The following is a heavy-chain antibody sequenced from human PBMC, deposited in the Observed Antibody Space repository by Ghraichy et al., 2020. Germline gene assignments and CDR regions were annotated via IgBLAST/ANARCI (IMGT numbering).Heavy chain of an antibody. D-gene: IGHD3-10*02. V-gene: IGHV4-59*08. J-gene: IGHJ4*02. CDR1: GGSITNNY. CDR2: IFSSGDT. Sequence: SETLSLTCAVSGGSITNNYWTWIRQSPEKGLEWIGYIFSSGDTNYNPSLRSRLTLSIDTSKNQFSLHLNSVTAADTAVYYFASRQAGGSLAYVDYFDSWGQGSLVTVSS. CDR3: ASRQAGGSLAYVDYFDS.